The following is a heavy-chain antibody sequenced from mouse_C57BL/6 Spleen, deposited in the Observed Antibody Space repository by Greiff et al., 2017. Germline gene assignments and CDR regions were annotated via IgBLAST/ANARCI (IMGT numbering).Heavy chain of an antibody. CDR1: GFSLTSYG. CDR2: IWGVGSR. V-gene: IGHV2-6*01. J-gene: IGHJ3*01. D-gene: IGHD1-1*01. CDR3: ASGGGGSSPFAY. Sequence: VQLVESGPGLVAPSPSLSISCTVSGFSLTSYGVDWVRQSPGKGLEWLGVIWGVGSRNYNSALNSRLSIDKDNSKGQVFLKMNSLQTGDTAMYYCASGGGGSSPFAYWGQGTLVTASA.